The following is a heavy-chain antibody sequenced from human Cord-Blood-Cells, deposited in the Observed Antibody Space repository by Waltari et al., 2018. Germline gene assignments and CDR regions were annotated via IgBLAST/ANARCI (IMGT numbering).Heavy chain of an antibody. CDR3: ARGDIVVVPAAILAFDI. CDR2: INPNSGGT. Sequence: QVQLVQSGAEGKKPGASVKVSCKASGYSFTGYYMHWVRQAPGQGLEWMGWINPNSGGTNYAQKFQGRVTMTRDTSISTAYMELSRLRSDDTAVYYCARGDIVVVPAAILAFDIWGQGTMVTVSS. CDR1: GYSFTGYY. V-gene: IGHV1-2*02. J-gene: IGHJ3*02. D-gene: IGHD2-2*02.